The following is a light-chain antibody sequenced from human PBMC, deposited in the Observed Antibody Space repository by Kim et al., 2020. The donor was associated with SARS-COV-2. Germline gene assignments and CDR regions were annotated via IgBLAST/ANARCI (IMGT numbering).Light chain of an antibody. CDR1: NIGIKS. CDR3: KVWDTNSDHWV. CDR2: YNS. Sequence: SYELTQPPSVSVAPGKTARINCEGDNIGIKSVHWYQQRPGQAPVLVIFYNSDRPSRIPERFSGSNSGNTATMIISRVEAGDEADYYCKVWDTNSDHWVFG. V-gene: IGLV3-21*04. J-gene: IGLJ3*02.